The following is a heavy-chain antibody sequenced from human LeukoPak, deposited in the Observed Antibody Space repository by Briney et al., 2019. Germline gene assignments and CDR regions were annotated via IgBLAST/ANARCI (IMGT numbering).Heavy chain of an antibody. CDR1: GYPISSGYY. CDR3: ARDRDSGTYATGYDI. CDR2: IYHSGST. V-gene: IGHV4-38-2*02. J-gene: IGHJ3*02. Sequence: SETLSLTCTVSGYPISSGYYWGWIRQPPGKGLEWIGSIYHSGSTYYNPSLKSRVTISVDTSKNQFSLKVSSVTAADTAVYYCARDRDSGTYATGYDIWGQGTMVTVSS. D-gene: IGHD1-26*01.